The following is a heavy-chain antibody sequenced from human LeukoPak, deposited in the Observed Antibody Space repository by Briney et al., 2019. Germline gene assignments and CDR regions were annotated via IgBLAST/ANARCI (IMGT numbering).Heavy chain of an antibody. CDR3: AKDKGQYYYYYYMDV. CDR2: IKPDGSQI. CDR1: GFTFSTYW. J-gene: IGHJ6*03. V-gene: IGHV3-7*01. Sequence: GGSLRLSCAASGFTFSTYWMTWVRQAPGKGLEWVANIKPDGSQIYYVDSVKGRFTISRDNAKNSLYLQMNSLRAEDTAVYYCAKDKGQYYYYYYMDVWGKGTTVTVSS.